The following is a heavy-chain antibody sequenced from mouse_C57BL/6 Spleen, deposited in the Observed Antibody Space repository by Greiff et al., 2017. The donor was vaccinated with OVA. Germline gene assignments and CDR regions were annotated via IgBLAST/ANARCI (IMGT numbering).Heavy chain of an antibody. D-gene: IGHD2-5*01. Sequence: QVQLKQPGAELVKPGASVKLSCKASGYTFTSYWMHWVKQRPGHGLEWIGMIPPNSGSTNYNEKFKSKATLTVDKSSSTAYMQLSSLTSEDSAVYYCARTGYPYSNCFDYWGQGTTLTVSA. CDR2: IPPNSGST. V-gene: IGHV1-64*01. CDR1: GYTFTSYW. CDR3: ARTGYPYSNCFDY. J-gene: IGHJ2*01.